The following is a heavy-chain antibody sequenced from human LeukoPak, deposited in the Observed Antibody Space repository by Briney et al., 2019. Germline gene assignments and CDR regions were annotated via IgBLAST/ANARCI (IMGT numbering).Heavy chain of an antibody. CDR2: INSDGSST. D-gene: IGHD3-22*01. V-gene: IGHV3-74*01. J-gene: IGHJ4*02. CDR1: GFTFSSYW. Sequence: GGSLRLSCAASGFTFSSYWMHWVRHAPGKGLVWVSRINSDGSSTSYADSVKGRFTISRDNAKNTLYLQMNSLRAEDTAVYYCARDRGDSSGYFDYWGQGTLVTVSS. CDR3: ARDRGDSSGYFDY.